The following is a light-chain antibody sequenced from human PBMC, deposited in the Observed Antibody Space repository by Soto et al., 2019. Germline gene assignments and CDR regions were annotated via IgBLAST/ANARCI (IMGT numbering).Light chain of an antibody. CDR1: QSVTSTY. J-gene: IGKJ2*03. Sequence: EIVLTQSPGTLSLSPGERATLSCRASQSVTSTYLAWYQQKPGLAPRLLIYGASIRATGIPDRFSGSGSETDFSLIISRLEHADFAVYYCQQYGSSPLYSFGQGTKVDIK. V-gene: IGKV3-20*01. CDR3: QQYGSSPLYS. CDR2: GAS.